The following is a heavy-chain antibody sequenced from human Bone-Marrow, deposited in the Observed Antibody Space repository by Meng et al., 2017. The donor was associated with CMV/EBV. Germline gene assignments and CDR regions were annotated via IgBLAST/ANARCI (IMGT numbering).Heavy chain of an antibody. J-gene: IGHJ4*02. CDR1: GFTFSSYD. CDR3: ARGYYDSSGYYYLDY. CDR2: IGTAGDT. D-gene: IGHD3-22*01. Sequence: EVQLVESGGGLVQPGGSLILSFAASGFTFSSYDMHWVRQATGKGLEWVSAIGTAGDTYYPGSVKGRFTISRENAKNSLYLQMNSLRAGDTAVYYCARGYYDSSGYYYLDYWGQGTLVTVAS. V-gene: IGHV3-13*01.